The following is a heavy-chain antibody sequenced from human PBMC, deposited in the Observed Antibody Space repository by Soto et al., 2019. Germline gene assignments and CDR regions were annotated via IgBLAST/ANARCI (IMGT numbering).Heavy chain of an antibody. Sequence: GGSLRLSCAASGFTFSSYSMNWVRQAPGKGLEWVSYISSSSSTIYYADSVKGRFTISRDNAKNSLYLQMNSLRDEDTAVYYCARGNGSSWSRSYFDYWGQGTLVTVSS. CDR3: ARGNGSSWSRSYFDY. CDR1: GFTFSSYS. V-gene: IGHV3-48*02. J-gene: IGHJ4*02. CDR2: ISSSSSTI. D-gene: IGHD6-13*01.